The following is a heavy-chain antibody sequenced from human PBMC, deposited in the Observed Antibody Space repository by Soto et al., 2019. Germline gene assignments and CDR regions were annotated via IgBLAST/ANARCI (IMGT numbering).Heavy chain of an antibody. CDR3: AKDRYDFWSPRRSDV. D-gene: IGHD3-3*01. Sequence: GGSLRLSCAASGFTFSSYAMSWVRQAPGKGLEWVSAISGSGGSTYYADSVKGRFTIPRDNSKNTLYLQMNSLRAEDTAVYYCAKDRYDFWSPRRSDVWGQGTTVTVSS. CDR2: ISGSGGST. J-gene: IGHJ6*02. CDR1: GFTFSSYA. V-gene: IGHV3-23*01.